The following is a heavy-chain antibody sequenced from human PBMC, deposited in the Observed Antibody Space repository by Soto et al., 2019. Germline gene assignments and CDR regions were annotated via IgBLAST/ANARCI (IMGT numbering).Heavy chain of an antibody. J-gene: IGHJ6*02. CDR2: ISAYNGNT. V-gene: IGHV1-18*01. CDR3: ARSLIMVRTSLIAIDI. D-gene: IGHD3-10*01. Sequence: VRHPPLQKIERMGWISAYNGNTNYAQKLQGRVTMTTDTSTSTAYMELRSLRSDDTAVYYCARSLIMVRTSLIAIDISGPGPMVTVSS.